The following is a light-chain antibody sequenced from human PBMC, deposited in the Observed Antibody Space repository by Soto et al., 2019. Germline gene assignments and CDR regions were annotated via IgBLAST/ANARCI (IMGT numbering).Light chain of an antibody. V-gene: IGKV3-20*01. CDR1: QTIRSNY. J-gene: IGKJ1*01. CDR3: QQYGSSPWT. Sequence: ETVLTQSPGTLSLSPGERATLSCRASQTIRSNYLAWYRQTPGQAPRLLIYGASNRATGIADRFSGSGSGTDFTFIISRLEPEDFALYYWQQYGSSPWTFGQGTKVEIK. CDR2: GAS.